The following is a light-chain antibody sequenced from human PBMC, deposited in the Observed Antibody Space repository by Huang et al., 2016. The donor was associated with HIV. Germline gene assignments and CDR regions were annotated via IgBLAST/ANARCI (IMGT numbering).Light chain of an antibody. J-gene: IGKJ1*01. CDR2: GAS. Sequence: EIVMTQSPATLSVFPGERATLSCRASQSVSSDLAWYQQKPGQAPRLRRHGASTRATGIPARFSGSGSGTEFTLTISSLQSEDFAVYYCQQYTNWPRTFGQGTKVEIK. V-gene: IGKV3-15*01. CDR3: QQYTNWPRT. CDR1: QSVSSD.